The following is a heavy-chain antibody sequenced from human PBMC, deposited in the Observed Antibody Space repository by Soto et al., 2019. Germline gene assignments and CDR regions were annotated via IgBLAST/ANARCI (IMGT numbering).Heavy chain of an antibody. CDR2: MNANSGNT. D-gene: IGHD3-10*01. Sequence: QVQLVQSGAEVKKPGASVKVSCKASGYTFTSYDINWVRQATGQGLEWMGWMNANSGNTGYAQKFQRRVTMTRNTSISTAYMELSSLRYEDTAVYYCARERNSGSYPYPDYWGQGTLVTVSS. V-gene: IGHV1-8*01. J-gene: IGHJ4*02. CDR1: GYTFTSYD. CDR3: ARERNSGSYPYPDY.